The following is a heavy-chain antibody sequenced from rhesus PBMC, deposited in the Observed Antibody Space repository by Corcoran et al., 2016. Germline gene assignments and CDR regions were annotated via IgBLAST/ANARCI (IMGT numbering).Heavy chain of an antibody. CDR3: VRVTRVFDFDY. CDR1: GASISSNY. CDR2: INGGSGST. V-gene: IGHV4S2*01. Sequence: QVQLQESGPGLVKPSETLPPTCAVSGASISSNYRSWTRPTPGKGLEWIGYINGGSGSTNYNPSLKSRVTISKATSENQFSLKLNSVTAADTAVYYCVRVTRVFDFDYWGQGVLVTVSS. J-gene: IGHJ4*01. D-gene: IGHD3-9*01.